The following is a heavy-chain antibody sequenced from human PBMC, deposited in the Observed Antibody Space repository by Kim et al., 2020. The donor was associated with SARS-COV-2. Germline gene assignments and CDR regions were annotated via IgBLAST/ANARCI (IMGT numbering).Heavy chain of an antibody. CDR3: ASEGSHRGAFDI. V-gene: IGHV1-69*06. CDR2: IIPIFGTA. D-gene: IGHD3-10*01. Sequence: SVKVSCKASGGTFSSYAISWVRQAPGQGLEWMGGIIPIFGTANYAQKFQGRVTITADKSTSTAYMELSSLRSEDTAVYYCASEGSHRGAFDIWGQGTMVTVSS. CDR1: GGTFSSYA. J-gene: IGHJ3*02.